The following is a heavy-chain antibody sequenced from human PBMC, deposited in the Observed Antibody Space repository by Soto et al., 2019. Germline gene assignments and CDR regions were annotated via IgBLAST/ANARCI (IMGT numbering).Heavy chain of an antibody. CDR2: IIPIFGTA. D-gene: IGHD3-10*01. CDR3: ARDLDYYYGSGSYPMFDP. V-gene: IGHV1-69*06. CDR1: GGTFSSYD. J-gene: IGHJ5*02. Sequence: SVKVSCKASGGTFSSYDISWVRQAPGQGLEWMGGIIPIFGTANYAQKFQGRVTITADKSTSTAYMELSSLRSEDTAVYYCARDLDYYYGSGSYPMFDPWGQGTLVTVSS.